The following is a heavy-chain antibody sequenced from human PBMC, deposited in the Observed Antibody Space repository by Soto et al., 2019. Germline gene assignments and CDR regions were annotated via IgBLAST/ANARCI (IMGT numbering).Heavy chain of an antibody. CDR1: GGTFSSYA. Sequence: QVQLVQSGAEVKKPGSSVKVSCKASGGTFSSYAISWVRQAPGQGLEWMGGIIPIFGTANYAQKFQGRVTMTADESRSTAYVELSSLRPEDTAVYYCARGSIAARPVWPTYCYGMDVWGQGTTVTVSS. V-gene: IGHV1-69*12. CDR3: ARGSIAARPVWPTYCYGMDV. J-gene: IGHJ6*02. CDR2: IIPIFGTA. D-gene: IGHD6-6*01.